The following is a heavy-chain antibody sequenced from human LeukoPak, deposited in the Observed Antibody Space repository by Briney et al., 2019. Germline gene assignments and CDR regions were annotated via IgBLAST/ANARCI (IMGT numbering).Heavy chain of an antibody. J-gene: IGHJ4*02. V-gene: IGHV3-7*04. Sequence: PGGSLRLSCAASGFTFSNYWMTWVRQAPGKGLEWVANIKQAGSETYYVDSVKGRFTISRDNANNPLYLQMNSLRADDTAVYYCARGRGDYWGQGTLVTVSS. D-gene: IGHD3-10*01. CDR3: ARGRGDY. CDR1: GFTFSNYW. CDR2: IKQAGSET.